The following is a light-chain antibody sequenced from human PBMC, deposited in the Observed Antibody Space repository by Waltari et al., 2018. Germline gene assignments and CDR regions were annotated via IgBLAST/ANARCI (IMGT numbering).Light chain of an antibody. V-gene: IGLV2-23*01. CDR2: DDT. CDR1: SNDVGSSNF. Sequence: QSALTQPASVSGSPGQSATISCTGTSNDVGSSNFFPWYQQHPGKAPKLIIHDDTGRPSGVSDRFSGSKSANGASLTISGLQAEDEAHYYCCAYAGKVFGGGTRLTVL. CDR3: CAYAGKV. J-gene: IGLJ3*02.